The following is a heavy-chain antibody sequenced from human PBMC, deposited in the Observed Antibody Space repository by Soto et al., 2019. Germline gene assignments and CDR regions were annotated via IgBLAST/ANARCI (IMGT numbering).Heavy chain of an antibody. CDR1: GFTFSSCA. D-gene: IGHD3-22*01. CDR3: ARGPYYYDSSGYYQPDY. V-gene: IGHV3-30-3*01. Sequence: GGSLRLSCAASGFTFSSCAMHWVRQAPGKGLEWVAVISYDGSNKYYADSVKGRFTISRDNSKNTLYLQMNSLRAEDTAVYYCARGPYYYDSSGYYQPDYWGQGTLVTVSS. J-gene: IGHJ4*02. CDR2: ISYDGSNK.